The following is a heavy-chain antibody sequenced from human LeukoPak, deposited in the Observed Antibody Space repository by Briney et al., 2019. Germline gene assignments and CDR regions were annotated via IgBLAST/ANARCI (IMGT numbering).Heavy chain of an antibody. J-gene: IGHJ3*02. CDR3: ASGPRWVGAAWAHSFTI. CDR1: GFTFSSYW. CDR2: IKQDGSDK. V-gene: IGHV3-7*01. Sequence: GGSLRLSCAASGFTFSSYWMHWVRQAPGKGLEWVANIKQDGSDKYYVDSVKGRFTISRDNAKNSLYLQMNSLRAEDTAVYFCASGPRWVGAAWAHSFTIWGQGTTVTVSS. D-gene: IGHD2-15*01.